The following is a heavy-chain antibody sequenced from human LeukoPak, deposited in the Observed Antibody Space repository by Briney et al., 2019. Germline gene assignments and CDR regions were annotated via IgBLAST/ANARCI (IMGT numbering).Heavy chain of an antibody. Sequence: PGGSLRLSCEASGFIFSSYEMNWVRQAPGQGLEWISYISNSGGIIHYADSVKGRFTVSRDNAKNSLYLQMNTLRGEDTAVYYCARGLGLDYWGQGTLVTVS. CDR1: GFIFSSYE. CDR3: ARGLGLDY. CDR2: ISNSGGII. J-gene: IGHJ4*02. V-gene: IGHV3-48*03. D-gene: IGHD4-11*01.